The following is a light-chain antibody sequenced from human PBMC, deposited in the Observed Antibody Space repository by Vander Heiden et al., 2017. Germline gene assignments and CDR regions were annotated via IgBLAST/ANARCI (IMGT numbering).Light chain of an antibody. Sequence: EIVMTPSPATLSVSPGERATLSCRASQSVSSNLAWYQQKPGQAPRLLINGASTRATGIPARFSGSGSGTEFTLTISSLQSEDFAVYYCQQYNNWPPYTFGQGTKLEIK. CDR3: QQYNNWPPYT. CDR2: GAS. V-gene: IGKV3-15*01. J-gene: IGKJ2*01. CDR1: QSVSSN.